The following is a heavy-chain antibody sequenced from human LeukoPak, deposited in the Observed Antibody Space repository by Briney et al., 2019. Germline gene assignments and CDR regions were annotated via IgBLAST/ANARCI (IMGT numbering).Heavy chain of an antibody. D-gene: IGHD3-22*01. V-gene: IGHV5-10-1*01. CDR1: GYSFTSYW. J-gene: IGHJ4*02. Sequence: GESLKISCKGSGYSFTSYWISWVRQMPGKGLEWMGRIDPSDSYTNYSPSFQGHVTISADKSISTAYLQWSSLKASDTAMYYCARMYYYDSSGYYDFGSGGPIDYWGQGTLVTVSS. CDR2: IDPSDSYT. CDR3: ARMYYYDSSGYYDFGSGGPIDY.